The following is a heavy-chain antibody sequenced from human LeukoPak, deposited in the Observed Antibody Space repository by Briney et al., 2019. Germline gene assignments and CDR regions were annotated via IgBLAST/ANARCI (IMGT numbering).Heavy chain of an antibody. V-gene: IGHV3-7*01. Sequence: GGSLRLSCAASGFIFSSYAMSWVRQAPGKGLEWVASIREDGSQKTAVDSVRGRFTISRDNAKNSVYLQMDSLRAEDTAVYCCARGPTNGQAFDYWGQGTLVSVSS. CDR2: IREDGSQK. CDR3: ARGPTNGQAFDY. J-gene: IGHJ4*02. CDR1: GFIFSSYA. D-gene: IGHD2-8*01.